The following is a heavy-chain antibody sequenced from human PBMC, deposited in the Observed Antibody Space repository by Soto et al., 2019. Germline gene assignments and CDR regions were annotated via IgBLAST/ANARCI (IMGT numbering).Heavy chain of an antibody. CDR3: SSAIISSGWYQFAF. V-gene: IGHV1-46*03. CDR2: INPSGGST. J-gene: IGHJ4*02. CDR1: GYTFTSYY. Sequence: ASVNVSCKTSGYTFTSYYMHWVRHAPGQGLEWMGIINPSGGSTSYAQKFQGRVTMTRDTSTSTVYMELSSLRSEDTAVYYCSSAIISSGWYQFAFWGQGNLVTGSS. D-gene: IGHD6-19*01.